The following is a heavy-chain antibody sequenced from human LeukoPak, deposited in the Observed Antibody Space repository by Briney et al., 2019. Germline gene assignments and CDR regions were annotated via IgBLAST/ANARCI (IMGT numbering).Heavy chain of an antibody. CDR3: AKRGVVIRVILVGFHKEAYYFDS. J-gene: IGHJ4*02. Sequence: PGGSLRLSCAVSGITLSNYGMSWVRQAPGEGLEWVAGISGSGGSTNYADSVKGRFTISRDNPKNTLYLHMNSLRAEDTAVYFCAKRGVVIRVILVGFHKEAYYFDSWGQGALVTVSS. D-gene: IGHD3-22*01. V-gene: IGHV3-23*01. CDR1: GITLSNYG. CDR2: ISGSGGST.